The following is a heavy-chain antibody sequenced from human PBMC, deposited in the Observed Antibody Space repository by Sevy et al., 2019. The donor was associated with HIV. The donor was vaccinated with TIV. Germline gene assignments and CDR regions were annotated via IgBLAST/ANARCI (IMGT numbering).Heavy chain of an antibody. CDR1: GFTFSSYA. CDR2: ISDSGAGT. Sequence: GGSLRLSCAASGFTFSSYAMSWVRQPPGKGLEWVSGISDSGAGTYYADSVKGRFTISRDNSKNTLHLQMNSLRAEDMAIYYCARLSGGDYYSDVGDYWGQGTLVTVSS. J-gene: IGHJ4*02. V-gene: IGHV3-23*01. CDR3: ARLSGGDYYSDVGDY. D-gene: IGHD2-21*02.